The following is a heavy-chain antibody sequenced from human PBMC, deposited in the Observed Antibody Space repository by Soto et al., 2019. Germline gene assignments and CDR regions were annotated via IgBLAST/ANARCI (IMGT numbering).Heavy chain of an antibody. Sequence: QITLKESGPTLVKPTQTLTLTCTCSGFSLSTSGVGVGWIRQPPGKALEWLALIYWDDDKRYSPSLKSRLTNTQDTSKNPVGPTMTNHEPVETTTYYCSHKGRVHYYFDHWGQGTLVHVSS. CDR1: GFSLSTSGVG. J-gene: IGHJ4*02. CDR3: SHKGRVHYYFDH. CDR2: IYWDDDK. V-gene: IGHV2-5*02.